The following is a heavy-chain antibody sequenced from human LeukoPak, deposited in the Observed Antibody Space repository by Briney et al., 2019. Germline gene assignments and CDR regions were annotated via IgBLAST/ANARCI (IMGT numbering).Heavy chain of an antibody. Sequence: PGRSLRLSCAVSGFTFDDYAMHWVRQAPGKGLEWVSGISWNSGSVGYADSVKGRFTISRDNAKNSLYLQMNSLRAEDTALYYCAMGHPRHFRLWQKRFDYWGQGTLVTVSS. CDR1: GFTFDDYA. V-gene: IGHV3-9*01. J-gene: IGHJ4*02. CDR2: ISWNSGSV. D-gene: IGHD5-18*01. CDR3: AMGHPRHFRLWQKRFDY.